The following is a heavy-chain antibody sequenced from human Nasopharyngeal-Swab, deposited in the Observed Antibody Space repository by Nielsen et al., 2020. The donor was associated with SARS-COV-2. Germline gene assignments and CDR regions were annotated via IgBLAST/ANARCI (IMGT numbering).Heavy chain of an antibody. V-gene: IGHV3-21*01. CDR1: GFTFSSYS. CDR3: ASGYDFWTGYGY. CDR2: ISSSSSYI. Sequence: GGSLRLSCAASGFTFSSYSMNWARQAPGKGLEWVSSISSSSSYIYYADSVKGRFTISRDNAKNSLYLQMNSLRAEDTAVYYCASGYDFWTGYGYWGQGTLVTVSS. D-gene: IGHD3-3*01. J-gene: IGHJ4*02.